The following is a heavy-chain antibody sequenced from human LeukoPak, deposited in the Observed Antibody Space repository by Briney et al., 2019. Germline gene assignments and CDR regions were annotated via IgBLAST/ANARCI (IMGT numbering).Heavy chain of an antibody. CDR3: AKDGTAYYYDSSGYYYFDY. CDR1: GFTFSNYA. D-gene: IGHD3-22*01. CDR2: ISSSGGST. V-gene: IGHV3-23*01. J-gene: IGHJ4*02. Sequence: GGSLRLSCAASGFTFSNYAMSWVRQAPGKGLEWVSSISSSGGSTYYADSVKGRFTISRDKSKNTLYLQMNSLRAEDTAVYYCAKDGTAYYYDSSGYYYFDYWGQGTLVTVSS.